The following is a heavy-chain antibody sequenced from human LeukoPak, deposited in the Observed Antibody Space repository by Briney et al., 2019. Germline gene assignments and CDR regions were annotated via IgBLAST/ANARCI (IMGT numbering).Heavy chain of an antibody. CDR2: ISWNSGSI. J-gene: IGHJ3*02. V-gene: IGHV3-9*01. CDR3: ARCYYYGSGSPLCAFDI. CDR1: GFTFDDYA. Sequence: GRSLRLSCAASGFTFDDYAMHWVRQAPGEGLEWVSGISWNSGSIGYADSVKGRFTISRDNAKNSLYLQMNSLRAEDTALYYCARCYYYGSGSPLCAFDIWGQGTMVTVSS. D-gene: IGHD3-10*01.